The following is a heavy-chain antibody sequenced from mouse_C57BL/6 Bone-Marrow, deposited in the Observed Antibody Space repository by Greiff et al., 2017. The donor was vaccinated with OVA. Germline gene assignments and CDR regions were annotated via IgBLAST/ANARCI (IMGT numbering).Heavy chain of an antibody. Sequence: EVKLVESGGGLVQPGESLKLSCESNEYEFPSHDMSWVRKTPEKRLELVAAINSDGGSTYYPDTMERRFIISRDNTKKTLYLQMRSLRSEDTALYYCARPQTAQVSFAYWGQGTLVTVSA. D-gene: IGHD3-2*02. J-gene: IGHJ3*01. CDR3: ARPQTAQVSFAY. V-gene: IGHV5-2*01. CDR2: INSDGGST. CDR1: EYEFPSHD.